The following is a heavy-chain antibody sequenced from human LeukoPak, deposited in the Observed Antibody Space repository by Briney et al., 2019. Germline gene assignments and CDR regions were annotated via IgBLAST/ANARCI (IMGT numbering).Heavy chain of an antibody. CDR1: GFTFSSSA. CDR3: AKSGYNRFDY. Sequence: GGSLRLSCAASGFTFSSSAMSWVRQAPGKGLEWVSSISGSGSGGSTYYADSVKGRFTISRDNSKNTLYLQMNSLIAEDTAVYYCAKSGYNRFDYWGQGTLVTVSS. CDR2: ISGSGSGGST. D-gene: IGHD5-24*01. J-gene: IGHJ4*02. V-gene: IGHV3-23*01.